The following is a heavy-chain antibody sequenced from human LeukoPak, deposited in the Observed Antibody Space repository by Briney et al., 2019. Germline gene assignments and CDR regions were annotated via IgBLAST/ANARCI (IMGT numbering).Heavy chain of an antibody. D-gene: IGHD3-16*01. Sequence: GGSLRLSCAASGFTFSTYAMSWVRQAPGKGLEWVSGIGGSGDSTNYADSVKGRFTISRDNSKNTQYLQMNSLRAEDTAVYYCARGSYNPFDYWGQGTLVTVSS. J-gene: IGHJ4*02. V-gene: IGHV3-23*01. CDR3: ARGSYNPFDY. CDR2: IGGSGDST. CDR1: GFTFSTYA.